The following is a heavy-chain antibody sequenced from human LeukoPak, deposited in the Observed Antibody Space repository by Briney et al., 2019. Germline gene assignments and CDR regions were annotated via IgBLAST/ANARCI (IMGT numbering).Heavy chain of an antibody. J-gene: IGHJ3*02. Sequence: GESLKISCKGSGYSFTSYWIGWVRQMAGKGLEWMGIIYPGDSDTRYSPSFQGQVTISADKSISTAYLQWSSLKASDTAMYYCARQAVDIVATTYAFDIWGQGTMVTVSS. CDR3: ARQAVDIVATTYAFDI. CDR1: GYSFTSYW. D-gene: IGHD5-12*01. V-gene: IGHV5-51*01. CDR2: IYPGDSDT.